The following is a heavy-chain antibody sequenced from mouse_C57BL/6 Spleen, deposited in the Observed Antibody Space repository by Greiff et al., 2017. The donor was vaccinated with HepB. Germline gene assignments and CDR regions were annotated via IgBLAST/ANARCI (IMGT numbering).Heavy chain of an antibody. CDR3: ARYEDEATGTRGAWFAY. CDR2: FYPGSGSI. V-gene: IGHV1-62-2*01. CDR1: GYTFTEYT. J-gene: IGHJ3*01. D-gene: IGHD4-1*02. Sequence: VKLMESGAELVKPGASVKLSCKASGYTFTEYTIHWVKQRSGQGLEWIGWFYPGSGSIKYNEKFKDKATLTADKSSSTVYMELSRLTSEDSAVYFCARYEDEATGTRGAWFAYWGQGTLVTVSA.